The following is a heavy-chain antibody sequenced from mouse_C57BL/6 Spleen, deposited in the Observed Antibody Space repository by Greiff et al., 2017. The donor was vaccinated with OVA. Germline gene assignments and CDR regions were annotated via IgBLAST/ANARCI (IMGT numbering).Heavy chain of an antibody. Sequence: QVQLQQPGAELVKPGASVKLSCKASGYTFTSYWMQWVKQRPGQGLEWIGEIDPSDSYTNYNQKFKGKATLTVDTSSSTAYMQLSSLTSEDSAVYYCARGGEDSSGYVYWDQGTLVTVSA. J-gene: IGHJ3*01. CDR3: ARGGEDSSGYVY. CDR2: IDPSDSYT. V-gene: IGHV1-50*01. D-gene: IGHD3-2*02. CDR1: GYTFTSYW.